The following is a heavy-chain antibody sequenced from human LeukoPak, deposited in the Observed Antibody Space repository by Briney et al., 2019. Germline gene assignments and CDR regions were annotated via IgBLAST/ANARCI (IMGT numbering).Heavy chain of an antibody. J-gene: IGHJ4*02. CDR3: AKVAYYYDSSGFYYFDY. CDR1: GFTFSSYA. D-gene: IGHD3-22*01. CDR2: ISGSGGST. Sequence: PGGSPRLSCAASGFTFSSYAMSWVRQAPGKGLEWVSAISGSGGSTYYADSVKGRFTISRDNSKNTLYLQMNSLRAEDTAVYYCAKVAYYYDSSGFYYFDYWGQGTLVTVSS. V-gene: IGHV3-23*01.